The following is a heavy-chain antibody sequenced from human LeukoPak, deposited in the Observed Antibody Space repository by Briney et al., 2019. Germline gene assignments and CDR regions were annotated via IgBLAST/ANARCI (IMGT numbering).Heavy chain of an antibody. CDR3: ARVLEGYSYGYDY. V-gene: IGHV1-2*04. Sequence: GASVKVSCKASGYAFTGYYMHWVRQAPGQGLEWMGWINPNSGGTNYAQKFQGWVTMTRDTSISTAYMELSRLRSDDTAVYYCARVLEGYSYGYDYWGQGTLVTASS. J-gene: IGHJ4*02. CDR1: GYAFTGYY. D-gene: IGHD5-18*01. CDR2: INPNSGGT.